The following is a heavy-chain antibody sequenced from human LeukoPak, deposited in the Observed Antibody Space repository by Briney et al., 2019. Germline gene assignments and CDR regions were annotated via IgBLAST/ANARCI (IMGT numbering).Heavy chain of an antibody. D-gene: IGHD6-13*01. CDR1: GGSISSYY. Sequence: SETLSLTCTVSGGSISSYYWSWIRKPPRKGLEWSGYIYYSGSTNYNPSLKRRVTISVDTSKNQFSLKLSSVTAADTAVYYCARHRRGQQLAVHFDYWGQGTLVTVSS. V-gene: IGHV4-59*08. CDR2: IYYSGST. CDR3: ARHRRGQQLAVHFDY. J-gene: IGHJ4*02.